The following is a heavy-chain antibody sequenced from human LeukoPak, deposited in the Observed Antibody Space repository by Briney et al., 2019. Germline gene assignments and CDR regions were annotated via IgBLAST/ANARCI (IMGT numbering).Heavy chain of an antibody. V-gene: IGHV3-23*01. CDR2: ISGRSGST. CDR1: GFTFSSYA. CDR3: GKGTFDS. J-gene: IGHJ3*02. Sequence: PGGSLRLSCAASGFTFSSYAMSWVPQAPGKGLEWVSAISGRSGSTYYADSVKGRFTIVRDNSMNTLYLQMNSGKAEDTVVYYWGKGTFDSWGQGRMVSVSS.